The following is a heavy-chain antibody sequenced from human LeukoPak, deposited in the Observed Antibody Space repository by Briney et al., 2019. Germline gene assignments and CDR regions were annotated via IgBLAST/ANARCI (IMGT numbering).Heavy chain of an antibody. CDR3: ASEVAGISPAPDY. J-gene: IGHJ4*02. D-gene: IGHD6-19*01. CDR1: GYTFTGYY. CDR2: INPNSGGT. Sequence: GASVKVSCKASGYTFTGYYMYWVRQAPGQGLEWMGWINPNSGGTNYAQKFQGRVTMTSDTSISTAYMELSRLRSDDTAVYYCASEVAGISPAPDYWGQGTLVTVSS. V-gene: IGHV1-2*02.